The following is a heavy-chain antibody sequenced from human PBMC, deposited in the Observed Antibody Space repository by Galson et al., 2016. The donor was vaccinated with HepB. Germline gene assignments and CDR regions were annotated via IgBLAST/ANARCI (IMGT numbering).Heavy chain of an antibody. CDR2: ISAHNGNT. V-gene: IGHV1-18*01. CDR1: GYTFKSFG. CDR3: AREGLYLDY. J-gene: IGHJ4*02. Sequence: SVKVSCKASGYTFKSFGISWVRQAPGQGLEWLGWISAHNGNTNYAQTLQGRVTMTTDAFTTTAYMELRSLRSDDTAVYYCAREGLYLDYWGQGTLVTVSS.